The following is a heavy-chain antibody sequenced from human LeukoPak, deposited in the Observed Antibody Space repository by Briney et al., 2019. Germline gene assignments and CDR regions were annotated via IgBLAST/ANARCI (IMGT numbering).Heavy chain of an antibody. CDR2: IRYDGGNK. CDR3: AKDLGYFGSGSYPEY. CDR1: GFTFSDYG. V-gene: IGHV3-30*02. Sequence: PGGSLRLSCAASGFTFSDYGIHWVRQAPGKGLEWVAFIRYDGGNKNYADSVKGRFTISRDNSKNTLYLQMNSLRAEDTAVYYCAKDLGYFGSGSYPEYWGQGTLVTVSS. D-gene: IGHD3-10*01. J-gene: IGHJ4*02.